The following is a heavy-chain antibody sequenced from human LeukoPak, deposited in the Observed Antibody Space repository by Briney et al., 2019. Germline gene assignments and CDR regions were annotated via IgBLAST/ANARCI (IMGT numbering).Heavy chain of an antibody. Sequence: PGGSLRLSCAASGFTVSSNYMSWARQAPGKGLEWVSVIYSGGSGNYADSVKGRFTISRDNSKNTLYLQMNSLRAEDTAVYYCARGHLSDYYGMNVWGQGTTVTVSS. CDR3: ARGHLSDYYGMNV. CDR2: IYSGGSG. V-gene: IGHV3-53*01. J-gene: IGHJ6*02. D-gene: IGHD3-16*02. CDR1: GFTVSSNY.